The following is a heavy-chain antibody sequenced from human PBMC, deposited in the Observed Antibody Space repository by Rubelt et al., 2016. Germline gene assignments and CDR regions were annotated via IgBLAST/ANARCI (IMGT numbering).Heavy chain of an antibody. J-gene: IGHJ4*02. CDR2: IRQDGSDK. CDR3: AKGVTDRATVTTPLGY. CDR1: GFTFRNYW. V-gene: IGHV3-7*03. D-gene: IGHD4-17*01. Sequence: LVQPGGSLRLSCAASGFTFRNYWMSWVRQAPGKGLEWVANIRQDGSDKYYVDSVKGRFTVSRDNAKNSLYLQMNSLRDDDTAVYSCAKGVTDRATVTTPLGYWGQGTLVTVSS.